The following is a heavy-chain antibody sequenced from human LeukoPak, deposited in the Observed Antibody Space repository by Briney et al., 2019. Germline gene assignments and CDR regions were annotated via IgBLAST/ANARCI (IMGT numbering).Heavy chain of an antibody. Sequence: PGGSLRLSCAASGFTFSNYAMNWVRQAPGKGLEWVSTIGGSGATTYYADSVKGRFTISRDNSKNTVYLQMNSLRAEDTAVYSCARYGIIPRSWFDPWGQGTLVTVSS. V-gene: IGHV3-23*01. CDR3: ARYGIIPRSWFDP. CDR1: GFTFSNYA. CDR2: IGGSGATT. J-gene: IGHJ5*02. D-gene: IGHD2-21*01.